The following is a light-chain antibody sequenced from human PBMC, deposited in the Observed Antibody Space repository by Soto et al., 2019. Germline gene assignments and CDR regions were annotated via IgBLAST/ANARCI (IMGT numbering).Light chain of an antibody. J-gene: IGLJ2*01. Sequence: QAVVTQPPSASGTPGHRVTISCSGSRSNIGSNTVNWYQQLPGTAPKLLIYSNIERPSGVPDRFSGSKSGTSASLAISGPQPEDEADYYCSTWDDSLNGVVFGGGTKVTVL. CDR3: STWDDSLNGVV. V-gene: IGLV1-44*01. CDR2: SNI. CDR1: RSNIGSNT.